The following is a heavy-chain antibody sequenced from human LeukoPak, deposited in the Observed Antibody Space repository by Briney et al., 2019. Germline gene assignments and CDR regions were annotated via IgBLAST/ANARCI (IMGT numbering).Heavy chain of an antibody. J-gene: IGHJ3*02. V-gene: IGHV4-59*01. CDR2: IYYSGST. Sequence: SETLSLTCTVSGGSISSYYWSWVRQPPGRGLEWIGYIYYSGSTNYNPSLKSRVTISVDTSKHQFSMKLKSVTAADTAVYFCARGRWLQNAFDIWGQGTMVTVFS. CDR1: GGSISSYY. D-gene: IGHD5-24*01. CDR3: ARGRWLQNAFDI.